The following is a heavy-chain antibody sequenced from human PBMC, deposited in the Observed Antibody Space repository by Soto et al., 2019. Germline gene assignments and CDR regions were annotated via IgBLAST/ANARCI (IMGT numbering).Heavy chain of an antibody. CDR3: ARHTWIQHGAAHV. Sequence: GGSRRLSWVGSGFTFSSYWMSWVRQAPGKGLEWVANIKEDGSEKYYVDSVKGRFTISRDNAKNSLYLQMNSLRAEDTAVYYCARHTWIQHGAAHVWGQATPVTVS. V-gene: IGHV3-7*03. CDR1: GFTFSSYW. J-gene: IGHJ6*02. D-gene: IGHD5-18*01. CDR2: IKEDGSEK.